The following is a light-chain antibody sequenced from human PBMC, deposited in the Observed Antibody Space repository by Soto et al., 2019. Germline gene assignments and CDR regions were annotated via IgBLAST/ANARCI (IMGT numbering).Light chain of an antibody. CDR2: GAS. V-gene: IGKV3-15*01. CDR1: QSVRSN. J-gene: IGKJ2*01. CDR3: QHYNNWPSMYT. Sequence: EIVMTQSPATLSVSSGERATLSCRASQSVRSNLAWYQQKPGQAPRLLIYGASFRATGVPARFSGSGSGTDFTLTIRSLQSEDFAIYYCQHYNNWPSMYTFGQGTKLGIK.